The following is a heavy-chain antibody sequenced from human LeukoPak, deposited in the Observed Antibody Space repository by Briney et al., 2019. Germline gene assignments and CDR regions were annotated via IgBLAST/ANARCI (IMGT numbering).Heavy chain of an antibody. CDR3: ARGPVRGVSYYYYMDV. D-gene: IGHD3-10*01. CDR2: ISSSRSTI. J-gene: IGHJ6*03. Sequence: GGSLRLSCAASGFTFSSYSMNWVRQAPGKGLEWVSYISSSRSTIYYADSVKGRFTISRDNAKNSLYLQMNSLRAEDTAVYYCARGPVRGVSYYYYMDVWGKGTTVTVSS. V-gene: IGHV3-48*01. CDR1: GFTFSSYS.